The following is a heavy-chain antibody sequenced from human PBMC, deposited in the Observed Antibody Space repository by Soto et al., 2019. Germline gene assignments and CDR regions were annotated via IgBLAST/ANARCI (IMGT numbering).Heavy chain of an antibody. CDR2: INYRGIT. Sequence: QVQLQQWGAGLLKPSETLSLTCGVSGGSFRGYSWNWIRQSPEKGLEWIGEINYRGITSYNPSLRSRVTISLDTSTNRFSLTLTSVTAADTSIYYCARAPMDDYGNYYDGMDVWGQWTTITVS. CDR1: GGSFRGYS. V-gene: IGHV4-34*01. CDR3: ARAPMDDYGNYYDGMDV. J-gene: IGHJ6*02. D-gene: IGHD4-17*01.